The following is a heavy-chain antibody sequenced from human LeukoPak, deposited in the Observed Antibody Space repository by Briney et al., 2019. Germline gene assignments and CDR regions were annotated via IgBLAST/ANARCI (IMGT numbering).Heavy chain of an antibody. CDR3: ARLEALRYYYGMDV. CDR2: VYYSGST. J-gene: IGHJ6*02. D-gene: IGHD1-1*01. CDR1: GGSITSYY. V-gene: IGHV4-59*08. Sequence: KPSETLSLTCTVSGGSITSYYWSWIRQPPGKGLEWIGYVYYSGSTNYNPSLKSRVTISVDTSKNQFSLKLSSVTAADTAVYYCARLEALRYYYGMDVWGQGTTVTVSS.